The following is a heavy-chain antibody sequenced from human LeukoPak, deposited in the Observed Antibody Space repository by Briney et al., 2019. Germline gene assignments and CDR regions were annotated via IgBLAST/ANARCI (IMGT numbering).Heavy chain of an antibody. CDR1: GVSISSYY. Sequence: KPSETLSLTCTVSGVSISSYYFSWIRQSPGKGLEWIGHIYYSRSPNYNPSLKSRVTISVDTSKNQFSLKLSSVTAADTAVYYCAMTFYGDGDYWGQGTLVTASS. D-gene: IGHD4-17*01. CDR3: AMTFYGDGDY. J-gene: IGHJ4*02. CDR2: IYYSRSP. V-gene: IGHV4-59*08.